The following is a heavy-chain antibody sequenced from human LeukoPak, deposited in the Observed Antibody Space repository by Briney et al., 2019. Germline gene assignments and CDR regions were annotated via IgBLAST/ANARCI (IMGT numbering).Heavy chain of an antibody. CDR2: IYYSGST. CDR1: GGSISSSSYY. J-gene: IGHJ3*02. CDR3: ARHRGTSSSWEFDI. D-gene: IGHD6-6*01. Sequence: SETLSLTCTVSGGSISSSSYYWGWIRQPPGKGLEWIGSIYYSGSTYYNPSLKSRVTISVDTSKNQFSLKLSSVTAADTAVYYCARHRGTSSSWEFDIWGQGTMVTVSS. V-gene: IGHV4-39*01.